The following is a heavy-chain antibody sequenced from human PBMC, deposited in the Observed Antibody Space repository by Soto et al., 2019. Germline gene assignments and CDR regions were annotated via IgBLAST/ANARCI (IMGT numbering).Heavy chain of an antibody. D-gene: IGHD6-13*01. Sequence: PSETLSLTCTVSGDSIRTYYWSWLRQPPGKGLEWIGYIFYSGTTKYNPSLNNRVSLSVDTSKNLFSLRLSSISAADTAVYYCDRLYSRNSSDLWCQAAPVTLSS. CDR2: IFYSGTT. CDR3: DRLYSRNSSDL. CDR1: GDSIRTYY. J-gene: IGHJ1*01. V-gene: IGHV4-59*01.